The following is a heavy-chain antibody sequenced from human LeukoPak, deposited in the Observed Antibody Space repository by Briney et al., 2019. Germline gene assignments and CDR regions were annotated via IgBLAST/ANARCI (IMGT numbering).Heavy chain of an antibody. CDR1: GGSISSYY. D-gene: IGHD4-17*01. J-gene: IGHJ4*02. CDR3: ARLNDDYGDFRVDY. CDR2: IYYSGST. V-gene: IGHV4-59*01. Sequence: SETLSLTCTVSGGSISSYYWSWIRQPPGKGPEWIGYIYYSGSTNYNPSLKSRVTISVDTSKNQFSLKLSSVTAADTAVYYCARLNDDYGDFRVDYWGQGTLVTVSS.